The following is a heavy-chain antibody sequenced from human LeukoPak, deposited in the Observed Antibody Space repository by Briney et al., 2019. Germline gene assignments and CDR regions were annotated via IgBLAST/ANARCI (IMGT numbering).Heavy chain of an antibody. V-gene: IGHV3-73*01. D-gene: IGHD1-26*01. CDR2: IRSKANSYAT. CDR3: TRLSGQVGAPDFDY. Sequence: GGSLRLSCAASGFTFSGSAMHWARQASGKGLEWVGRIRSKANSYATAYAASVKGRFTISRDDSKNTAYLQMNSLKTEDTAVYYCTRLSGQVGAPDFDYWGQGTLVTVSS. J-gene: IGHJ4*02. CDR1: GFTFSGSA.